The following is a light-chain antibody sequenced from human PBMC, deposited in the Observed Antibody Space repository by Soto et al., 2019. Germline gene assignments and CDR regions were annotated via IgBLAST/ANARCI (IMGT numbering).Light chain of an antibody. CDR3: QHYNSYSEA. CDR1: QSISNH. Sequence: DIQMTQSPSSLSASVEDRVIMTFRASQSISNHLNWYQQKPGKAPKLLIYDASALPRGVPSRFSGSGSGTKFTLTISSLQPDDFATYYCQHYNSYSEAFGQGAKVDIK. CDR2: DAS. J-gene: IGKJ1*01. V-gene: IGKV1-5*01.